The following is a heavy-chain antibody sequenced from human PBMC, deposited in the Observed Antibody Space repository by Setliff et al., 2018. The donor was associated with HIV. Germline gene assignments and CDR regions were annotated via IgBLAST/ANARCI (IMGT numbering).Heavy chain of an antibody. Sequence: SETLSLTCTVSGGSISSRSYYWAWIRQPPGKGLEWIGTIYYSGSTYYNPSLKSRVSISVDTSKNQFSLKLSSVTAADTAVYHCARINYSTSKGWGAAIGIDLTYYYAYYMDVWGKGITVTVSS. D-gene: IGHD3-16*01. V-gene: IGHV4-39*07. CDR2: IYYSGST. J-gene: IGHJ6*03. CDR3: ARINYSTSKGWGAAIGIDLTYYYAYYMDV. CDR1: GGSISSRSYY.